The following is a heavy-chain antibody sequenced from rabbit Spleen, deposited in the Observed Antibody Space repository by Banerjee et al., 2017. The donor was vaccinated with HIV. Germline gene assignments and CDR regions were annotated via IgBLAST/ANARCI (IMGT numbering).Heavy chain of an antibody. CDR3: ARDLASVVGWNFNL. CDR1: GLSFSNKAV. Sequence: QSLEESGGDLVKPDGSLTLTCTASGLSFSNKAVMCWVRQAPGKGLEWIACINAVTGKAVYATWANGRFTISRTSSTTVTLQMTSLTAADTATYFCARDLASVVGWNFNLWGPGTLVTVS. J-gene: IGHJ4*01. D-gene: IGHD3-1*01. V-gene: IGHV1S40*01. CDR2: INAVTGKA.